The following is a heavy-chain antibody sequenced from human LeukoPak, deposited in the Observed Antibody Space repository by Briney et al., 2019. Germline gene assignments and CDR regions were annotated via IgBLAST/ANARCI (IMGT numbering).Heavy chain of an antibody. Sequence: PSETLSLTCTVSGGSISSGSYYWSWIRQPPGKGLEWIGYIYYSGSTNYDPSLKSRVTMSVDTSKNQFSLKLSSVTAADTAVYYCARDLGYCSSTSCNWFDPWGQGTLVTVSS. V-gene: IGHV4-61*01. CDR3: ARDLGYCSSTSCNWFDP. CDR2: IYYSGST. D-gene: IGHD2-2*01. CDR1: GGSISSGSYY. J-gene: IGHJ5*02.